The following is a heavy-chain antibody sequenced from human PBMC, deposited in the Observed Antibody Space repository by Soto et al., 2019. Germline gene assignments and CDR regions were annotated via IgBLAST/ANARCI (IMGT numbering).Heavy chain of an antibody. CDR2: IYHSGST. Sequence: QVQLQESGPGLVKPSQTLSLTCTVSGDSISRGGYYWNWLCQHPRKGLEWIGYIYHSGSTIYNPSLKSRVTISVDTSKIRLSLELSNVTAADTAVYYCARDGAGAYGLGWFDPWGQGILVTVSS. D-gene: IGHD2-21*01. CDR3: ARDGAGAYGLGWFDP. V-gene: IGHV4-31*03. J-gene: IGHJ5*02. CDR1: GDSISRGGYY.